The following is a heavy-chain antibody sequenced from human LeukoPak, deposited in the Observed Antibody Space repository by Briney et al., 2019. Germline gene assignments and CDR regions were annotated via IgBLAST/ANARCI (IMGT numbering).Heavy chain of an antibody. CDR1: GFTFNGHW. CDR3: GRDGQGSTPLDY. CDR2: ISADGSST. Sequence: GGSLRLSCAASGFTFNGHWMHWVRQAPGRGLVWVSGISADGSSTRYADSVNGRFTISRDNDKNTLYLQMNSLRAEDTAVYYCGRDGQGSTPLDYWGQGTLVTVSS. V-gene: IGHV3-74*01. D-gene: IGHD1-26*01. J-gene: IGHJ4*02.